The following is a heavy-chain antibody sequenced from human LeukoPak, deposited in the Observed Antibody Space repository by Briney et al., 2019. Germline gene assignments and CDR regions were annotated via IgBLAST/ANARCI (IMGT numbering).Heavy chain of an antibody. CDR3: ASGYRGLVHAFDI. CDR2: IFYSGST. CDR1: GGSISSSSYF. V-gene: IGHV4-39*07. J-gene: IGHJ3*02. D-gene: IGHD6-13*01. Sequence: PSETLSLTCTVSGGSISSSSYFWGWIRQPPGKGLEWIGSIFYSGSTYYNPSLKSRVTISVDTSKNQFSLKLSSVTAADTAVYYCASGYRGLVHAFDIWGQGTMVTVSS.